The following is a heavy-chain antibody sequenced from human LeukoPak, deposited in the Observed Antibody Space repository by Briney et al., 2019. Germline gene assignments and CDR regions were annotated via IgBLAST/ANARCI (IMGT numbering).Heavy chain of an antibody. CDR3: AKDITMVQGVIPDAFDI. J-gene: IGHJ3*02. CDR2: ISWNSGSI. D-gene: IGHD3-10*01. Sequence: GGSLRLSCAASGFTFDDYAMHWVRQAPGKGLEWVSGISWNSGSIGYADSVKGRFTISRDNAKNSLYLQMNSLRAEDTALYYCAKDITMVQGVIPDAFDIRGQGAMVTVSS. V-gene: IGHV3-9*01. CDR1: GFTFDDYA.